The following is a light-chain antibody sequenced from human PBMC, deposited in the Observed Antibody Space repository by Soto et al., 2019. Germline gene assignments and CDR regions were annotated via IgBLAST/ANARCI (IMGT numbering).Light chain of an antibody. CDR3: QQFNSYPRT. CDR2: DAS. Sequence: AIQLTQSPSSLSASVGDRVTITCRASQGISSALAWYQQKPGKAPKLLIYDASRLESGVPSRFSGSGSGTDFTLTISSLQPEAFATYYCQQFNSYPRTFGPGTKVDIK. CDR1: QGISSA. J-gene: IGKJ3*01. V-gene: IGKV1-13*02.